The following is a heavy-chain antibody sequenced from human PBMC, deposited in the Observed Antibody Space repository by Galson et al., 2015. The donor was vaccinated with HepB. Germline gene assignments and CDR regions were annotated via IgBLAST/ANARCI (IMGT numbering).Heavy chain of an antibody. D-gene: IGHD5-18*01. V-gene: IGHV5-10-1*01. CDR1: GYSFTSYW. J-gene: IGHJ6*02. CDR2: IDPSDSYT. CDR3: ARSGRDTAMVHYYYYGMDV. Sequence: QSGAEVKKPGESLRISCKGSGYSFTSYWISWVRQMPGKGLEWMGRIDPSDSYTNYSPSFQGHVTISADKSISTAYLQWSSLKASDTAMYYCARSGRDTAMVHYYYYGMDVWGQGTTVTVSS.